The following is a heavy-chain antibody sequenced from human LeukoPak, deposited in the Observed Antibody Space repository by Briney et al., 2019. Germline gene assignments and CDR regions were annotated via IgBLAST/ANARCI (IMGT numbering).Heavy chain of an antibody. D-gene: IGHD2-2*01. CDR1: GFTFSSYI. V-gene: IGHV3-21*01. CDR2: ISSSSSYI. Sequence: GGSLRLSCAASGFTFSSYIMNWVRQAPGKGLEWVSSISSSSSYIYYADSVKGRFTISRDNAKNSLYLQMNSLRAEDTAVYYCASQVVPAALSDYWGQGTLVTVSS. J-gene: IGHJ4*02. CDR3: ASQVVPAALSDY.